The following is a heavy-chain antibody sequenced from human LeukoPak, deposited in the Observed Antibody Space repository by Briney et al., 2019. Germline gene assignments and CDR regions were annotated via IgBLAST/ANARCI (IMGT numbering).Heavy chain of an antibody. D-gene: IGHD3-22*01. CDR3: ARDKAFLGYYDSTRYFQQWFDS. CDR2: ISGNNGNT. V-gene: IGHV1-18*01. J-gene: IGHJ5*01. Sequence: GASGRVSCKASGYTLTSYGISWVRQAPGQGREWMGWISGNNGNTNYVHKLQGRVTITTYTSTSPIYMELRSLRSDDTAVHYCARDKAFLGYYDSTRYFQQWFDSWGQGTLVTVSS. CDR1: GYTLTSYG.